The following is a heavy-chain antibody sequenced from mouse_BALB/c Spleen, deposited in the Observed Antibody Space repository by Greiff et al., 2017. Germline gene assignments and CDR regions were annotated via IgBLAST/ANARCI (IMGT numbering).Heavy chain of an antibody. CDR2: IDPANGNT. Sequence: VQLQQSGAELVKPGASVKLSCTASGFNIKDTYMHWVKQRPEQGLEWIGRIDPANGNTKYDPKFQGKATITADTSSNTAYLQLSSLTSEDTAVYYCARNRYDRYYAMDDWGQGTSVTVSA. D-gene: IGHD2-14*01. CDR1: GFNIKDTY. V-gene: IGHV14-3*02. CDR3: ARNRYDRYYAMDD. J-gene: IGHJ4*01.